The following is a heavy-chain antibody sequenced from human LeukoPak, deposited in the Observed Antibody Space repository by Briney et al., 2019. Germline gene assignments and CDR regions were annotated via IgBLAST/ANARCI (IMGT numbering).Heavy chain of an antibody. CDR1: GFTFSGSA. D-gene: IGHD3-16*02. CDR3: AMVRGSYHSY. CDR2: IRSKANSYAT. J-gene: IGHJ4*02. Sequence: PGGSLRLSCAASGFTFSGSAMHWVRQASGKGLEWVGRIRSKANSYATAYAASVKGRFTISRDDSKNTAYLQMNSLKTEDTAVYYCAMVRGSYHSYWGQGTLVTVSS. V-gene: IGHV3-73*01.